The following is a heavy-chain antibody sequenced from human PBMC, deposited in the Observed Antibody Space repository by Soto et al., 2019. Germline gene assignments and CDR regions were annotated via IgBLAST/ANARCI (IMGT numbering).Heavy chain of an antibody. CDR2: IYNSGST. CDR3: ETDLGIGSGQFDA. Sequence: QVQLQESGPGLVKPSETLSLTCTVSGDSITSYYWSWIRQPPGKALEWIGYIYNSGSTDNNPSLKSRVTISLDPAKKDFSLKLKSVTAADTAVYYCETDLGIGSGQFDAWGQGTMVTVSA. D-gene: IGHD2-2*03. J-gene: IGHJ3*01. CDR1: GDSITSYY. V-gene: IGHV4-4*08.